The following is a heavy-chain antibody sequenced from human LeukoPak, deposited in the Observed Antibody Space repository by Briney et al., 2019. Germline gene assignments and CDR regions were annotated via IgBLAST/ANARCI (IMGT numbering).Heavy chain of an antibody. Sequence: GSLRLSCAASGFTVSSSYMSWIRQAPGKGLEWVSYISSSGSTIYYADSVKGRFTISRDNAKNSLYLQMNSLRAEDTAVYYCARGGGERGYYYGSGSYGRYYYMDVWGKGTTVTISS. CDR1: GFTVSSSY. V-gene: IGHV3-11*01. CDR2: ISSSGSTI. D-gene: IGHD3-10*01. CDR3: ARGGGERGYYYGSGSYGRYYYMDV. J-gene: IGHJ6*03.